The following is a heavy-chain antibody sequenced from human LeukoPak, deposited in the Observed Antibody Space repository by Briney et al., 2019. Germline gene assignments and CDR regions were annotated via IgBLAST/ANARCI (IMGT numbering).Heavy chain of an antibody. V-gene: IGHV3-48*01. J-gene: IGHJ4*02. D-gene: IGHD3-10*02. CDR1: GFTFSSYS. CDR3: AKDQGTLFGYFDY. Sequence: GGSLRLSCAASGFTFSSYSMNWVRQAPGKGLEWVSYISSSSTIYYADSVKGRFTISRDNSKNTLYLQMNSLRAEDTALYYCAKDQGTLFGYFDYWGQGTLVTVSS. CDR2: ISSSSTI.